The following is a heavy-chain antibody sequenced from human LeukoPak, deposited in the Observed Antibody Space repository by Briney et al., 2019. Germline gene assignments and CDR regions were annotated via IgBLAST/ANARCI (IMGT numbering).Heavy chain of an antibody. CDR1: GYTFTSNP. J-gene: IGHJ3*02. V-gene: IGHV1-3*01. Sequence: GASVKVPCKASGYTFTSNPMNWVRQAPGQRLEWMGWINAGNGNTKYSQKFQGRVTITRDTSASTAYMELSSLRSEDTAVYYCARPGGGDILTGYRPGRAFDIWGQGTMVTVSS. CDR2: INAGNGNT. D-gene: IGHD3-9*01. CDR3: ARPGGGDILTGYRPGRAFDI.